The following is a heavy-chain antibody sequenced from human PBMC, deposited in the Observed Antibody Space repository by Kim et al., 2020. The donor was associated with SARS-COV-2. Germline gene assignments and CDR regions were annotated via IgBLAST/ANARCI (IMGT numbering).Heavy chain of an antibody. Sequence: GGSLRLSCAASGFTFSSYWMHWVRQAPGKGLVWVSRINSDGSSTSYADSVKGRFTISRDNAKNTLYLQMNSLRAEDTAVYYCARSVPLSAFDIWGQGTMVTVSS. CDR1: GFTFSSYW. CDR3: ARSVPLSAFDI. J-gene: IGHJ3*02. V-gene: IGHV3-74*01. D-gene: IGHD2-2*01. CDR2: INSDGSST.